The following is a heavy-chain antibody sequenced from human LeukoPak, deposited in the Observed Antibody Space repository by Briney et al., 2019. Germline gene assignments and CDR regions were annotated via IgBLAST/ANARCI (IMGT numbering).Heavy chain of an antibody. D-gene: IGHD3-10*01. Sequence: SETLSLTCAVYGGSLSGYYWSWIRQPPGKGLEWIGEINHSGSTNYDPSLKSRVTISVDTSKNQFSLKLSSVTAADTAVYYCARVPPPGYFDYWGQGTLVTVSS. CDR3: ARVPPPGYFDY. CDR2: INHSGST. CDR1: GGSLSGYY. V-gene: IGHV4-34*01. J-gene: IGHJ4*02.